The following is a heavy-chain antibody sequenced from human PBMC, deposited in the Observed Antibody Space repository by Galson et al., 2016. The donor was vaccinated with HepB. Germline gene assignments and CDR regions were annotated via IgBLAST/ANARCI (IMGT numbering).Heavy chain of an antibody. Sequence: SETLSLTCTVSGDSVSNVGRHWGWFRQSPEMGLEYIGSIHSSGTSYYNPSLTSRVTVSADMYRNQFFLSLTSVTAADTAIYYCVRLGTAAAVANRRGIGYGSQGTRVTVSS. D-gene: IGHD6-13*01. CDR1: GDSVSNVGRH. J-gene: IGHJ4*02. CDR2: IHSSGTS. CDR3: VRLGTAAAVANRRGIGY. V-gene: IGHV4-39*01.